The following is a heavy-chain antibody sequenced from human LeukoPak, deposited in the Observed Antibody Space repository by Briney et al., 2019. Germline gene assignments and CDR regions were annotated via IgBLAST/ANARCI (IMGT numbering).Heavy chain of an antibody. J-gene: IGHJ3*01. D-gene: IGHD3-10*01. CDR1: GFPFSGYW. CDR3: ARGFDGRRAFDL. CDR2: INDDGSEE. Sequence: PGGSLRLSCAVSGFPFSGYWMSWVRQAPGNGLEWVATINDDGSEEYYVDSVKGRFTIFRDNAKNSLYFKMSSLRGGDTALYYCARGFDGRRAFDLWGQGTKVTVSS. V-gene: IGHV3-7*01.